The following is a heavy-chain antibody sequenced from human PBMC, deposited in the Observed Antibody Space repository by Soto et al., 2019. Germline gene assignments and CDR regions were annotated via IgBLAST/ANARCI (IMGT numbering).Heavy chain of an antibody. CDR3: ARGILDSSGYYYNFDY. V-gene: IGHV4-31*03. D-gene: IGHD3-22*01. J-gene: IGHJ4*02. Sequence: SETLSLTCTVSGGSISSGGYYWSWIRQHPGKGLEWIGYIYYSGSTYYNPSLKSRVTISVDTSKNQFSLKLSSVTAADTAVYYCARGILDSSGYYYNFDYWGQGTLVTVSS. CDR2: IYYSGST. CDR1: GGSISSGGYY.